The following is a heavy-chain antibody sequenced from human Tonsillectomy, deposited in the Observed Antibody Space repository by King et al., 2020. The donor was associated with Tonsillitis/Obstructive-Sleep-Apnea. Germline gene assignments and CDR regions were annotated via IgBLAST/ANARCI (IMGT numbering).Heavy chain of an antibody. CDR2: IKSKTDGGTT. D-gene: IGHD4/OR15-4a*01. CDR3: TIPDMGANWDPAWFDY. Sequence: VQLVESGGGLVKPGGSLRLSCAASGFTFSNAWMNWVRQAPGKGLEWVGRIKSKTDGGTTEYAAPVKGRFTISRDASKKTLYLQMNSLKTEDTAVYYCTIPDMGANWDPAWFDYLGQGTLVTVSS. J-gene: IGHJ4*02. CDR1: GFTFSNAW. V-gene: IGHV3-15*07.